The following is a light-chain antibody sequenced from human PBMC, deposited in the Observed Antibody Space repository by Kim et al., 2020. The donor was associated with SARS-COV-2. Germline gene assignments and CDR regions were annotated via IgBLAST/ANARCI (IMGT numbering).Light chain of an antibody. J-gene: IGLJ2*01. CDR2: DVT. Sequence: GQSVTSSCTGTRSDVGRYTSVSCYQQHPGKAPKLLISDVTDRPSGVPDRFSGFKSGNTASLTISGLQAEDEADYYCCSYAGRYTWIFGGGTKLTVL. V-gene: IGLV2-11*03. CDR3: CSYAGRYTWI. CDR1: RSDVGRYTS.